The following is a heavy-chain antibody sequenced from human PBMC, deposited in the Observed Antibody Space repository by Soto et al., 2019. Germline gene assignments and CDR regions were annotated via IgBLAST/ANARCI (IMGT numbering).Heavy chain of an antibody. CDR1: GYTFTSYG. CDR2: ISAYNGNT. V-gene: IGHV1-18*01. J-gene: IGHJ6*03. CDR3: ARRTGIAVAGTYYYYCMDV. D-gene: IGHD6-19*01. Sequence: QVQLVQSGAEVKKPGASVKVSCKASGYTFTSYGISWVRQAPGQGLEWMGWISAYNGNTNYAQKLQGRVTMTTDTSTSTAYMELKSLRSDDTAVYYCARRTGIAVAGTYYYYCMDVWGKGTTVTVSS.